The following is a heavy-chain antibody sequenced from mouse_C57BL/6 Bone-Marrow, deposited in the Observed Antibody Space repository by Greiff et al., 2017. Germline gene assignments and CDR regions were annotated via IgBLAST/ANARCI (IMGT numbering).Heavy chain of an antibody. V-gene: IGHV5-17*01. CDR2: ISSGSSTI. CDR1: GFTFSDYG. D-gene: IGHD2-1*01. Sequence: EVKLMESGGGLVKPGGSLTLSCAASGFTFSDYGMHWVRQAPEKGLEWVAYISSGSSTIYYADTVKGRFTISRDNAKNTLFLQMTSLGSEDTAMYYCARGIYGNYDAYWGQGTLVTVSA. CDR3: ARGIYGNYDAY. J-gene: IGHJ3*01.